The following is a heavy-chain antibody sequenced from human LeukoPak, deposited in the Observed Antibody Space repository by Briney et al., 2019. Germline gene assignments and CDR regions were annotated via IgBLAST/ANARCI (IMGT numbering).Heavy chain of an antibody. CDR2: ISGSGGST. CDR3: AKMYYYDSSGYYNDY. J-gene: IGHJ4*02. D-gene: IGHD3-22*01. CDR1: GFTFSSYA. V-gene: IGHV3-23*01. Sequence: GGSLRLSCAASGFTFSSYAMSWVRQAPGKGLEWVSAISGSGGSTYYADSVKGRFTISRDNSKNTLYLQMNSLRAEDTAVYYCAKMYYYDSSGYYNDYWGQGTLVTASS.